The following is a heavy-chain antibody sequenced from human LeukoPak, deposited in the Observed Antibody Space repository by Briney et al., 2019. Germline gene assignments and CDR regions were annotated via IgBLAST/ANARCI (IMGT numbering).Heavy chain of an antibody. D-gene: IGHD1-14*01. CDR2: IKSITNSGTT. V-gene: IGHV3-15*01. Sequence: GVTLRLYSAASGFTFSNAWMTWVRQAPGKGLKWVGRIKSITNSGTTDYAAPVKGRFTISRDDSKNTLYLQMDSLKTEDTAVYYCATDAGLRALGGQGTLVTVSS. J-gene: IGHJ4*02. CDR3: ATDAGLRAL. CDR1: GFTFSNAW.